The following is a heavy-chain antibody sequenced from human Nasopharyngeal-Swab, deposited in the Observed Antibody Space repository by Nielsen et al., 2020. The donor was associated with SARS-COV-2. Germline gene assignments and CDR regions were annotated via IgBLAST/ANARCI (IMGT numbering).Heavy chain of an antibody. D-gene: IGHD6-19*01. CDR3: ARCYSSGWYSPGSLFDP. Sequence: GESLKISCKGSGYSFTSYWIGWVRQMPGKGLEWMGIIYPGDSDTRYSPSFQGQVTISADKSISTAYLQWSSLKASDTAMYYCARCYSSGWYSPGSLFDPWGQGTLVTVSS. CDR2: IYPGDSDT. CDR1: GYSFTSYW. V-gene: IGHV5-51*01. J-gene: IGHJ5*02.